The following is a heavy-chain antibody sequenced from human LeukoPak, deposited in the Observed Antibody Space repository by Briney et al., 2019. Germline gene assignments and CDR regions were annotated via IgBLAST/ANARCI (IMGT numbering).Heavy chain of an antibody. CDR1: GFTFTNYF. V-gene: IGHV3-7*01. CDR3: ARELWPGDY. D-gene: IGHD3-16*01. J-gene: IGHJ4*02. Sequence: GGSLRLSRAASGFTFTNYFIGWVRQAPGKGLEWVANVNQGGDGKVYVDSVKGRFTISRDNAKNSVYLQMNSLRVEDTAVYYCARELWPGDYWGQGTLVTVSS. CDR2: VNQGGDGK.